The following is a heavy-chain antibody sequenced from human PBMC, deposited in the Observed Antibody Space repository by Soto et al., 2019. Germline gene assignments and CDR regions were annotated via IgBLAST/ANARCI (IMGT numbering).Heavy chain of an antibody. V-gene: IGHV3-23*01. D-gene: IGHD2-2*01. Sequence: GGSLRLSCAASGFTFSSYAMSWVRQAPGKGLEWVSAISGSGGSTYYADSVKGRFTISRDNSKNTLYLQMNSLRAEDTAVYYCAKDSEVVPAASPEYYYYYYYMDVWGKGTTVTVSS. CDR2: ISGSGGST. J-gene: IGHJ6*03. CDR1: GFTFSSYA. CDR3: AKDSEVVPAASPEYYYYYYYMDV.